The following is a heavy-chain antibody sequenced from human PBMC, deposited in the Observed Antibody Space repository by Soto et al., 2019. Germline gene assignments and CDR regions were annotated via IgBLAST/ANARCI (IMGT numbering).Heavy chain of an antibody. Sequence: PGGSLRLSCAASGFTFSRYWMNWVRQAPGKGLEWVANIKQDGTEKNYVDSVKGRFTISRDNARKSLYLQMDSLRAEDTAVYFCARGYTPMITWIDSFDIWGHGTMVTVSS. D-gene: IGHD5-18*01. J-gene: IGHJ3*02. V-gene: IGHV3-7*01. CDR3: ARGYTPMITWIDSFDI. CDR2: IKQDGTEK. CDR1: GFTFSRYW.